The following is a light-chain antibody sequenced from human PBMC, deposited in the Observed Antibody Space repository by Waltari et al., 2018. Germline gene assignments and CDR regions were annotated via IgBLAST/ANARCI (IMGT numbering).Light chain of an antibody. J-gene: IGKJ5*01. CDR1: QSISSY. V-gene: IGKV1-39*01. CDR2: GAS. CDR3: QQSYSTPGT. Sequence: DIQMTQSPSSLSASVVDRVTITGRASQSISSYLNWYQQKPGKAPKLLIYGASSLQSGVPSRFSGSGSGTDFTLTISSLQPEDFATYYCQQSYSTPGTFGQGTRLEIK.